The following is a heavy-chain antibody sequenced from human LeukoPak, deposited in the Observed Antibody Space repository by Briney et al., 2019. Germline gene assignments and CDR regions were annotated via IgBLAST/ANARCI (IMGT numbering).Heavy chain of an antibody. CDR2: IYYSGST. V-gene: IGHV4-39*07. D-gene: IGHD1-26*01. Sequence: SETLSLTCTVSGGSISSSSYYWGWIRQPPGKGLEWIGSIYYSGSTYYNPSLKSRVAISLDRSKNQFSLKLSSVTAADTAVYYCARDRVGGATAAFDIWGRGTMVTASS. CDR1: GGSISSSSYY. CDR3: ARDRVGGATAAFDI. J-gene: IGHJ3*02.